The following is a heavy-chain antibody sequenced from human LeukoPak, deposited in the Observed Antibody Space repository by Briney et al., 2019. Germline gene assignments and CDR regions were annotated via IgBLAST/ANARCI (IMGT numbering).Heavy chain of an antibody. CDR3: AKGYYDSSGYAQPLDY. J-gene: IGHJ4*02. Sequence: GGSLRLSCAASGFTFSSYGMHWVRQAPGKGLEWVAVISYDGSNKYYADSVKGRFTISRDNSKNTLYLQMNSLRAEDTAVYYCAKGYYDSSGYAQPLDYWGQGTQVTVSS. V-gene: IGHV3-30*18. D-gene: IGHD3-22*01. CDR1: GFTFSSYG. CDR2: ISYDGSNK.